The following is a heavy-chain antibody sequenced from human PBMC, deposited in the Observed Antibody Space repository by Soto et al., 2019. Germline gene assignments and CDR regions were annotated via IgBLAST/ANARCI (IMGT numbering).Heavy chain of an antibody. J-gene: IGHJ6*02. Sequence: QVQLQESGPGLVKPSQTLSLTCTVSGGSISSGGYYWSWLRQHPGKGLEWIGYIYYSGGTYYNPSHKTGVTISVDTSKNQFSLNLGSVTAADTAVYYCAREDTMVRGVVTRYYGMDVWGQGTTVTVSS. V-gene: IGHV4-31*03. CDR2: IYYSGGT. D-gene: IGHD3-10*01. CDR3: AREDTMVRGVVTRYYGMDV. CDR1: GGSISSGGYY.